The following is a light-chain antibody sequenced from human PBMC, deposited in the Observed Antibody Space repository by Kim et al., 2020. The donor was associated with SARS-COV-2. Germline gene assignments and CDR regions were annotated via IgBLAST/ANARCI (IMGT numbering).Light chain of an antibody. CDR3: QVWDSSSDLGV. CDR1: NIGSKS. CDR2: YDS. Sequence: SYELTQPPSVSVAPGKTARITCGGNNIGSKSVHWYQQKPGQAPVLVIYYDSDRPSGIPERFSGSNSGNTATLTISRVEAGDEADYYCQVWDSSSDLGVFGGETKLTVL. V-gene: IGLV3-21*04. J-gene: IGLJ3*02.